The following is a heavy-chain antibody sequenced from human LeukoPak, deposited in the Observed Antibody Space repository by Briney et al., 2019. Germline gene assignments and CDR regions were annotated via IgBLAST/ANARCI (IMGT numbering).Heavy chain of an antibody. J-gene: IGHJ6*01. Sequence: GGSLSLSCAASGFTVSSNYISWVRQAPEKGLEWLSVISGNGESTSCADSVKGRFTTSRDNSKNTLYLQMNNLRADDTAIYYCAKDYVPGTNTPAMDVWGQGTTVTVSS. CDR2: ISGNGEST. V-gene: IGHV3-23*01. CDR1: GFTVSSNY. CDR3: AKDYVPGTNTPAMDV. D-gene: IGHD1-7*01.